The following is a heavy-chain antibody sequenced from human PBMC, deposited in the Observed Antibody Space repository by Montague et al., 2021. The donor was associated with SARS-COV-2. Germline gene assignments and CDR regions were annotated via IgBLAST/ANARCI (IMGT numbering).Heavy chain of an antibody. CDR1: GDSITGSHW. Sequence: SETLSLTCAVSGDSITGSHWWGWVRQPPGKGLEWIAYINYAGSTXXNPXLKSRVTMSVDTSKNQFSLKLSSVTTVDTAVYFCARGGRARTLHYWGQGTLVTVSS. CDR3: ARGGRARTLHY. V-gene: IGHV4-28*03. D-gene: IGHD1-14*01. CDR2: INYAGST. J-gene: IGHJ4*02.